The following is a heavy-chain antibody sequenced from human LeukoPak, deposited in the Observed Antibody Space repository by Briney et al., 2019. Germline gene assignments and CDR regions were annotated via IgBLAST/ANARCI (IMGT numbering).Heavy chain of an antibody. V-gene: IGHV3-7*01. Sequence: PGGSLRLSCAASGFTFSNAWMSWVRQAPGKGLERVAHTSQDGTSIYYVDSVKGRFTISRDNAKNSLYLQMNSLRAEDTAVYYCASFTDYYGSGRSDAFDIWGQGTMVTVSS. J-gene: IGHJ3*02. D-gene: IGHD3-10*01. CDR3: ASFTDYYGSGRSDAFDI. CDR1: GFTFSNAW. CDR2: TSQDGTSI.